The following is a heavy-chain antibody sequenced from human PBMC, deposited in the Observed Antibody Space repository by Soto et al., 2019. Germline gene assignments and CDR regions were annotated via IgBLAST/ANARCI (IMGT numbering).Heavy chain of an antibody. V-gene: IGHV3-53*01. J-gene: IGHJ4*02. Sequence: EVQLVESGGGLVQPGGSLRLSCAAAGFTVNDYYITWVLQAPGKGLEWVSLLYSGGSTIYADSVKGRVTISRDSSKNTLYLQMNSLRVEDTAVYYFARATVGASDFGFDSWGQGTLVTVSS. CDR3: ARATVGASDFGFDS. D-gene: IGHD1-26*01. CDR2: LYSGGST. CDR1: GFTVNDYY.